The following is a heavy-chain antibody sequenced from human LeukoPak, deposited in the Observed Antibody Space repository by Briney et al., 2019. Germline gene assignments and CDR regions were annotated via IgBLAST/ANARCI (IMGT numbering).Heavy chain of an antibody. CDR1: GGSISSYY. CDR3: ARVPDRKGAAPVDV. CDR2: IYYSGST. D-gene: IGHD4/OR15-4a*01. J-gene: IGHJ6*04. V-gene: IGHV4-59*12. Sequence: SETLSLTCAVYGGSISSYYWSWIRQPPGKGLEWIGYIYYSGSTNYNPSLKSRVTISVDTSKNQFSLKLSSVTAADTAVYYCARVPDRKGAAPVDVWGKGTTVTVSS.